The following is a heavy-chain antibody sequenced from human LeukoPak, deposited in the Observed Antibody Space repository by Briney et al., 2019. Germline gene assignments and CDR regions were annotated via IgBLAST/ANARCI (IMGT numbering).Heavy chain of an antibody. D-gene: IGHD3-10*01. CDR3: ARDRVPYGSGGYNWFDP. J-gene: IGHJ5*02. CDR2: ISVYNGNT. CDR1: GYTFTIYG. Sequence: ASVNVSFTASGYTFTIYGISWVRQAPGQGLEWMGWISVYNGNTNSAQNLQDRVTMTTDTSTNTAYMELRSLRSDDTAVYYCARDRVPYGSGGYNWFDPWGQGTLVTVSS. V-gene: IGHV1-18*01.